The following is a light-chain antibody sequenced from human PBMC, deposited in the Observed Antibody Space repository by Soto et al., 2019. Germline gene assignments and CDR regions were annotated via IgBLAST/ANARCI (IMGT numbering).Light chain of an antibody. CDR2: AAS. Sequence: QMTQSPSSLSASVGDRVTVTCRASQSISNKLNWYQQKPGKAPKLLIYAASSLQSGVPSRFSGSGSGTEFTLTISSLQPEDFATYYCQQSYSSVLYTFGQGTKLEIK. CDR1: QSISNK. J-gene: IGKJ2*01. CDR3: QQSYSSVLYT. V-gene: IGKV1-39*01.